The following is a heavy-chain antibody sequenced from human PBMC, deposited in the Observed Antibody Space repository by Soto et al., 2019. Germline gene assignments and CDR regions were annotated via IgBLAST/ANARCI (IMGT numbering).Heavy chain of an antibody. CDR1: GGSISSSSYY. V-gene: IGHV4-39*01. CDR3: ARHGGYCSGGSCPPGY. Sequence: QLQLQESGPGLVKSSETLSLTCTVSGGSISSSSYYWGWIRLPPGKGLEWIGSIYDSGSTYYNPSLKSRVTISVDTSKKHFSLKVSSVTAADTAVYYCARHGGYCSGGSCPPGYWGQGTLVTVSS. J-gene: IGHJ4*02. CDR2: IYDSGST. D-gene: IGHD2-15*01.